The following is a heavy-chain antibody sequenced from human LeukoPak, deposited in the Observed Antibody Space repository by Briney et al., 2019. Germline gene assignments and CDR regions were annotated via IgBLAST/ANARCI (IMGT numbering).Heavy chain of an antibody. V-gene: IGHV4-30-4*01. CDR2: IYYSGST. CDR1: GGSISSGDYY. D-gene: IGHD3-22*01. CDR3: ARPYYYDSRIDP. J-gene: IGHJ5*02. Sequence: PSQTLSLTCTVSGGSISSGDYYWSWIRQPPGKGLEWIAYIYYSGSTYYNPSLKSRVTMSADTSKNQRSLKLSSVTAADTAVYYCARPYYYDSRIDPWGQGILVTVSS.